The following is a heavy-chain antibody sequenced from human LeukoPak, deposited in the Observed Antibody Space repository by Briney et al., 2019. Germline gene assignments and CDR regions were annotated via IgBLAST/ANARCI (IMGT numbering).Heavy chain of an antibody. V-gene: IGHV4-34*01. J-gene: IGHJ4*02. Sequence: AWRLSLTCAVYRGSFSGDYCRWIRQPPGKGLEWIGEINHSGSTNYNPSLNNRVTISVDTSKNQFSLKLSSVTAADTAVYYFARGPYDYVWGSFMYWGQGTLVTVSS. CDR1: RGSFSGDY. D-gene: IGHD3-16*01. CDR3: ARGPYDYVWGSFMY. CDR2: INHSGST.